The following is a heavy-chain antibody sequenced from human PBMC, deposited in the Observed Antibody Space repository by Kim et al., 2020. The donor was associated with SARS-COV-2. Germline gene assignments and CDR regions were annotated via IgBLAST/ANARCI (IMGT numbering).Heavy chain of an antibody. D-gene: IGHD5-12*01. CDR3: ATYPQSSRYFSPPKY. J-gene: IGHJ4*02. V-gene: IGHV1-2*06. CDR2: INPDSGGA. CDR1: GYTFIAHY. Sequence: ASVKVSCKTSGYTFIAHYIHWVRQAPGQGLEWVGRINPDSGGANSAQKLQGRVILTRDTSINTAYMELTGLKSDDTAVYYCATYPQSSRYFSPPKYWGQGTPVTVSS.